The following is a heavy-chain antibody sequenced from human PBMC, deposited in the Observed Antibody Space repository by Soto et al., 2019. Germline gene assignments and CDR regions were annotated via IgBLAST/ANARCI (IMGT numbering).Heavy chain of an antibody. CDR1: GYTFSIYG. CDR2: TRPNNGDT. J-gene: IGHJ4*02. D-gene: IGHD3-10*01. V-gene: IGHV1-18*01. CDR3: VRDLDGSGSYYTDY. Sequence: ASVKVSCKASGYTFSIYGINWVRQAPGQGLEWMGWTRPNNGDTKYAQNLQGRVTMTTDTSTSTAYMELRSLRPDDTAVYYCVRDLDGSGSYYTDYWGQGTLVTVSS.